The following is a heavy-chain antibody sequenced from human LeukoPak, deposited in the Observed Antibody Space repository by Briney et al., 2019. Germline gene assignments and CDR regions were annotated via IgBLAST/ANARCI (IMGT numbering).Heavy chain of an antibody. V-gene: IGHV4-59*12. D-gene: IGHD3-3*01. J-gene: IGHJ6*03. CDR2: IYYSGST. Sequence: SETLSLTCTVSGGSISSYYWSWIRQPPGKGLEWIGYIYYSGSTNYNPSLKSRVTTSVDTSKNQFSLKLSSVTAADTAVYYCARDRGEIFGVVNPTYYYYMDVWGKGTTVTVSS. CDR1: GGSISSYY. CDR3: ARDRGEIFGVVNPTYYYYMDV.